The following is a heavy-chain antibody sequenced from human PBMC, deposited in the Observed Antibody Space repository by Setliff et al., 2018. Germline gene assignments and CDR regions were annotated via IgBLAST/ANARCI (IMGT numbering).Heavy chain of an antibody. J-gene: IGHJ6*02. CDR1: GFNFGDVA. Sequence: GGSLRLSCTTSGFNFGDVALAWVRQAPGKGLEWVAFIRSKIYGATTQYAASVEGRFSISRDDSKSIAYLQMNSLKTEDTAVYYCTSGYYGSGSAGYYGMDVWGQGTTVTVSS. CDR2: IRSKIYGATT. V-gene: IGHV3-49*04. D-gene: IGHD3-10*01. CDR3: TSGYYGSGSAGYYGMDV.